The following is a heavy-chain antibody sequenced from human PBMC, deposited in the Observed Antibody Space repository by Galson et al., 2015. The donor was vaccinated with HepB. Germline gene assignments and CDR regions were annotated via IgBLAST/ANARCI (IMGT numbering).Heavy chain of an antibody. J-gene: IGHJ5*02. CDR2: IYWNDDK. D-gene: IGHD3-3*01. Sequence: PALVKPTQTLTLTCTFSGFSLSTSGVGVGWIRQPPGKALEWLALIYWNDDKRYSPSLKSRLTITKDTSKNQVVLTMTNMDPVDTATYYCAHSLITIFGWGNNWFDPWGQGTLVTVSS. V-gene: IGHV2-5*01. CDR3: AHSLITIFGWGNNWFDP. CDR1: GFSLSTSGVG.